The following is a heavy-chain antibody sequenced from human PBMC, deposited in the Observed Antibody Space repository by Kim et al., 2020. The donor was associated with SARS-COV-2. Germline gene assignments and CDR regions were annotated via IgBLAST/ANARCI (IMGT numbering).Heavy chain of an antibody. CDR2: ISWNSGSI. V-gene: IGHV3-9*01. J-gene: IGHJ4*02. Sequence: GGSLRLSCAASGFTFDDYAMHWVRQAPGKGLEWVSGISWNSGSIGYADSVKGRFTISRDNAKNSLYLQMNSLRAEDTALYYCASYCSSTSCYGFGGYWGQGTLVTVSS. CDR3: ASYCSSTSCYGFGGY. CDR1: GFTFDDYA. D-gene: IGHD2-2*01.